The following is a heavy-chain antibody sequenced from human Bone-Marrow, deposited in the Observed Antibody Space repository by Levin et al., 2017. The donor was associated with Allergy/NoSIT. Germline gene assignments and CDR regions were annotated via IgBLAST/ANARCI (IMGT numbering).Heavy chain of an antibody. CDR2: IYSFGST. J-gene: IGHJ4*02. Sequence: QLGESLKISCVVSGFTISNNYMSWVRQASGKGLEWVAVIYSFGSTNYADSVKGRFTISRANSENTLYLQMNSLRAEDTAIYYCARLDFNYGSYYWGQGTLVTVSS. V-gene: IGHV3-66*04. CDR3: ARLDFNYGSYY. D-gene: IGHD3-10*01. CDR1: GFTISNNY.